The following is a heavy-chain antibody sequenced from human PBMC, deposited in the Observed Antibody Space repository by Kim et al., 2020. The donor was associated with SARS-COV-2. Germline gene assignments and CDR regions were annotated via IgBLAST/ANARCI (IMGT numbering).Heavy chain of an antibody. CDR2: IYYSGST. CDR3: ARTTAYYYYYMDV. J-gene: IGHJ6*03. Sequence: SETLSLTCTVSGGSISSYYWSWIRQPPGKGLEWIGYIYYSGSTNYNPSLKSRVTISVDTSKNQFSLKLSSVTAADTAVYYCARTTAYYYYYMDVWGKGTTVTVSS. CDR1: GGSISSYY. D-gene: IGHD4-4*01. V-gene: IGHV4-59*01.